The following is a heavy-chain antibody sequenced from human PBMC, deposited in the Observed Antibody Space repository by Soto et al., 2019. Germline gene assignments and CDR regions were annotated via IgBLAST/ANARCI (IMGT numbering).Heavy chain of an antibody. CDR1: GFTFSSYW. Sequence: PGGSLRLSCAASGFTFSSYWMSWVRQAPGKRLEWVANIKQDGSEKYYVDSVKGRFTIPRDNAKNSLYLQMNSLRAEDTAVYYCARIYYDFWSGYYPNGMDVWGQGTTVTVSS. V-gene: IGHV3-7*01. J-gene: IGHJ6*02. D-gene: IGHD3-3*01. CDR3: ARIYYDFWSGYYPNGMDV. CDR2: IKQDGSEK.